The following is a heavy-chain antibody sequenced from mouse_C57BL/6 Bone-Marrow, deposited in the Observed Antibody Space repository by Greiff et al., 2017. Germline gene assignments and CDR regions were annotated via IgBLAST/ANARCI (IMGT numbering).Heavy chain of an antibody. CDR1: GYTFTSYW. V-gene: IGHV1-52*01. J-gene: IGHJ1*03. D-gene: IGHD1-1*01. CDR3: ARGGSSEGYCDV. Sequence: QVQLQQSGAELVRPGSSVKLSCKASGYTFTSYWMHWVKQRPIQGLEWIGNIDPSDSETHYNQKFKDKATLTVDKSSSTAYMQLSSLTSEDSAVYYCARGGSSEGYCDVWGTGTTVTVAS. CDR2: IDPSDSET.